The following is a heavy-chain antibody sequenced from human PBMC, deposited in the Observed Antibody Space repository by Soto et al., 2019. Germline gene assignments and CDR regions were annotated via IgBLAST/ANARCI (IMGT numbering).Heavy chain of an antibody. J-gene: IGHJ4*02. CDR1: GFTCSAYT. CDR3: ARSRQYCSGGSCFSSLDY. D-gene: IGHD2-15*01. CDR2: ISTSNEYI. V-gene: IGHV3-21*01. Sequence: PGGSLRLSCAASGFTCSAYTMNWVRQAPGKGLEWVSSISTSNEYIYYADSVKGRFTISRDNAENSLYLQVNSLRAEDTAVYFCARSRQYCSGGSCFSSLDYWGQGALVTAPQ.